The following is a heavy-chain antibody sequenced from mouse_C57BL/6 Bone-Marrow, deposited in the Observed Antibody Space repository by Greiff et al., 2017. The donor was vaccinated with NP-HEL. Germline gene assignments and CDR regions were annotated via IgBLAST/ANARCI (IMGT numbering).Heavy chain of an antibody. Sequence: DVQLVESGGGLVQPGGSLKLSCAASGFTFSDYGMAWVRQAPRKGPEWVAFISNLAYSIYYADTVTGRFTISRENAKNTLYLEMSSLRSEDTAMYYCARQGDYYGSSWGFAYWGQGTLVTVSA. CDR1: GFTFSDYG. D-gene: IGHD1-1*01. J-gene: IGHJ3*01. CDR3: ARQGDYYGSSWGFAY. CDR2: ISNLAYSI. V-gene: IGHV5-15*01.